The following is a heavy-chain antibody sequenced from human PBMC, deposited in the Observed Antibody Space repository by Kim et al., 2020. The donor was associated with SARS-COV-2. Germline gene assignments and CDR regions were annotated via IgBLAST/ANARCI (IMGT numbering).Heavy chain of an antibody. CDR2: ISSSGYNI. CDR1: GFAFSNYD. J-gene: IGHJ4*02. V-gene: IGHV3-23*01. CDR3: AKDFVFLRRVGVTGRLDF. Sequence: GGSLRLSCEASGFAFSNYDMVWVRQAPGKGLEWVSVISSSGYNIYSADSVKGRFTISRDNSKNTLYLEMNSLGVEDTAMYYGAKDFVFLRRVGVTGRLDFWGQGTLVTVSS. D-gene: IGHD2-21*02.